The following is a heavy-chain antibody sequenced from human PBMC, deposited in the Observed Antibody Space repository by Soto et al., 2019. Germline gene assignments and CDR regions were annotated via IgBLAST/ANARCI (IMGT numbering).Heavy chain of an antibody. CDR2: ISYDGSNK. CDR1: GFTFSSYG. V-gene: IGHV3-30*18. Sequence: QVQLVESGGGVVQPGRSLRLSCAASGFTFSSYGMHWVRQAPGKGLEWVAVISYDGSNKYYADSVKGRFTISRDNSKNTLYLEMNSLRAEDTAVYYCEKDDRYCSSTSCQPDYYYYGMDVWGQGTTVTVSS. CDR3: EKDDRYCSSTSCQPDYYYYGMDV. D-gene: IGHD2-2*01. J-gene: IGHJ6*02.